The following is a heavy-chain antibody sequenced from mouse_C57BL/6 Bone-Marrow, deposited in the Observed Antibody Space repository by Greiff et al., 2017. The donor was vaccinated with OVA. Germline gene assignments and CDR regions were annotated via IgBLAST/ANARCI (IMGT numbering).Heavy chain of an antibody. J-gene: IGHJ1*03. CDR2: ISSGSSTI. Sequence: EVKVEESGGGLVKPGGSLKLSCAASGFTFSDSGMHWVRQAPEKGLEWVAYISSGSSTIYYAATVKGRFTISRDNAKNTLFLQMTSLRSEDTAMYYCARSLYWYFDVWGTGTTVTVSS. CDR3: ARSLYWYFDV. V-gene: IGHV5-17*01. CDR1: GFTFSDSG.